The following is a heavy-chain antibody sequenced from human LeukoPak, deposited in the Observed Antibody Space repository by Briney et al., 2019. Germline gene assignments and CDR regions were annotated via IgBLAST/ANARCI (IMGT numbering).Heavy chain of an antibody. J-gene: IGHJ4*02. CDR3: ARGPQTFYDILTGYSFDY. D-gene: IGHD3-9*01. CDR1: GDSISSYY. CDR2: IYYSGST. V-gene: IGHV4-59*12. Sequence: SETLSLTCTVSGDSISSYYWSWIRQPPGKGLEWIGYIYYSGSTSYNPSLKSRVTISVDTSKNQFSLKLSFVTAADTAMFYCARGPQTFYDILTGYSFDYWGQGTLVTVSS.